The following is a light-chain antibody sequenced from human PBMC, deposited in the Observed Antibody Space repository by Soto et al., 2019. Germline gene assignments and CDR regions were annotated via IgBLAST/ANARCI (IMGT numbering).Light chain of an antibody. CDR3: QQYNNWPRT. CDR1: QSVSSD. CDR2: GAS. Sequence: EIVMTQSPSTLSVSPLERSTLSCRASQSVSSDLAWYHQKPGQAPRLLIYGASTRATGIPARFSGSGSGTEFTLTINSLQSEDFAVYYCQQYNNWPRTFGQGTQVDIK. V-gene: IGKV3-15*01. J-gene: IGKJ1*01.